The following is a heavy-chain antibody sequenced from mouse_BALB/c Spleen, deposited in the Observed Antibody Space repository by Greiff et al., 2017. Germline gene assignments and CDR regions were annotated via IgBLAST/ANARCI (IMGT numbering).Heavy chain of an antibody. V-gene: IGHV1S29*02. D-gene: IGHD1-1*01. Sequence: EVQLQESGPELVKPGASVKISCKASGYTFTDYNMHWVKQSHGKSLEWIGYIYPYNGGTGYNQKFKSKATLTVDNSSSTAYMELRSLTSEDSAVYYCAIYCGSSSWFAYWGQGTLVTVSA. CDR1: GYTFTDYN. CDR3: AIYCGSSSWFAY. CDR2: IYPYNGGT. J-gene: IGHJ3*01.